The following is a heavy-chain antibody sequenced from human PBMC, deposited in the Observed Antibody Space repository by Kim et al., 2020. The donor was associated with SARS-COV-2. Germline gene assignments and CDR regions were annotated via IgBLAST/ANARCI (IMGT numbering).Heavy chain of an antibody. CDR3: AGVSTMIVVVTN. V-gene: IGHV4-39*07. Sequence: SETLSLTCTVSGGSISSSSYYWGWIRQPPGKGLEWNGSIYYSGSTYFNPSLKSRVTISVDTSKNQFSLKLSSVTAADTAIYYCAGVSTMIVVVTNWGQGTLCTVSS. D-gene: IGHD3-22*01. CDR2: IYYSGST. CDR1: GGSISSSSYY. J-gene: IGHJ4*02.